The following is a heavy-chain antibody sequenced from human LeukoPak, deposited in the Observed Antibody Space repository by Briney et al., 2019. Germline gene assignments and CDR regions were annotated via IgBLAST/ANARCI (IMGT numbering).Heavy chain of an antibody. V-gene: IGHV3-7*01. Sequence: PGGSLRLSCGVSGFTFSRYWMSWVRQAPGKGLEWVAHMNQDGSGKYYVDSVKGRFTVSRDNSKNTLYLQMNSLRTEDTAVYYCATHLSVAGTLFDYWGQGTLVTVSS. J-gene: IGHJ4*02. CDR1: GFTFSRYW. D-gene: IGHD6-19*01. CDR2: MNQDGSGK. CDR3: ATHLSVAGTLFDY.